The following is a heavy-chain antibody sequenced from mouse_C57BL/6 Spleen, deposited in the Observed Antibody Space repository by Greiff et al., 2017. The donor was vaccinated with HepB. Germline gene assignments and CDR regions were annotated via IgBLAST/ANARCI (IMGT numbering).Heavy chain of an antibody. V-gene: IGHV1-74*01. J-gene: IGHJ2*01. CDR3: ALITTVVVSDY. Sequence: QVQLQQPGAELVKPGASVKVSCKASGYTFTSYWMHWVKQRPGQGLEWIGRIHPSDSDTNYNQKFKGKATLTGDKSSSTAYMQLSSLTSEDSAVYYCALITTVVVSDYWGQGTTLTVSS. CDR1: GYTFTSYW. CDR2: IHPSDSDT. D-gene: IGHD1-1*01.